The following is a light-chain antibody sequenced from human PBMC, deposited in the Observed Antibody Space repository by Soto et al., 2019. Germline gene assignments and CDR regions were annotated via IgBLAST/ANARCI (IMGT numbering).Light chain of an antibody. CDR1: SIDVGGYNY. CDR3: SSYTSSSTLVV. CDR2: EVS. Sequence: QSALTQPASVSGSPGQSITFSGPGPSIDVGGYNYVSWYQQHPGKAPKLMIYEVSNRPSGVSNRFSGSKSGNTASLTISGLQAEDEADYYCSSYTSSSTLVVFGGGTKLTVL. J-gene: IGLJ2*01. V-gene: IGLV2-14*01.